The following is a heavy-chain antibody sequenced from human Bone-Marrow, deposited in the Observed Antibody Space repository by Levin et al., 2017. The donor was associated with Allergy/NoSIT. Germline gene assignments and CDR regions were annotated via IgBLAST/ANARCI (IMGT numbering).Heavy chain of an antibody. V-gene: IGHV3-15*01. D-gene: IGHD3-3*01. CDR2: IKSNADGGTR. CDR3: TTDFWFGYFDH. Sequence: MAGGSLRLSCAASGFTLSNGWMSWVRQAPGKGLEWVGRIKSNADGGTREYAAPVKGRFSFSRDDSKNILYLQMNSLKAEDTAVYYCTTDFWFGYFDHWGQGTLVTVSS. CDR1: GFTLSNGW. J-gene: IGHJ4*02.